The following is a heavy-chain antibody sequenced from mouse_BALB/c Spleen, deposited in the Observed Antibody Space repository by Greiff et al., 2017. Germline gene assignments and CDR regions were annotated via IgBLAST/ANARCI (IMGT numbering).Heavy chain of an antibody. D-gene: IGHD2-4*01. CDR3: ARGPIYYDYDRMDY. CDR2: IYPGGGYT. V-gene: IGHV1-63*02. Sequence: VQLQQSGAELVRPGTSVKISCKASGYTFTNYWLGWVKQRPGHGLEWIGDIYPGGGYTNYNEKFKGKATLTADTSSSTAYMQLSSLTSEDSAVYFCARGPIYYDYDRMDYWGQGTSVTVSS. CDR1: GYTFTNYW. J-gene: IGHJ4*01.